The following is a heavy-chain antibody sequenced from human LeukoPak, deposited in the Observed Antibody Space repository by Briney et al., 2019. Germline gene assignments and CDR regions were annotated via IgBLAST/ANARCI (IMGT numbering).Heavy chain of an antibody. Sequence: ASVKVSCKASGYTFTNYDVNWVRQATGQGLEWMGWMNPKSNNRGYAQKFQGRVTITTDTSMSTAYMELSSLRSDDTAVYYCTRGLEGNYYSGSGTSRWFAPWGQGTLVTVSS. J-gene: IGHJ5*02. CDR1: GYTFTNYD. D-gene: IGHD3-10*01. CDR3: TRGLEGNYYSGSGTSRWFAP. CDR2: MNPKSNNR. V-gene: IGHV1-8*01.